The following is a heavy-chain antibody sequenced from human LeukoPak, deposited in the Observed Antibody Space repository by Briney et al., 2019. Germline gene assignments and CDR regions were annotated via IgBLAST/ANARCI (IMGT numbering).Heavy chain of an antibody. CDR1: GYTFTSYA. D-gene: IGHD4-17*01. J-gene: IGHJ4*02. V-gene: IGHV1-3*01. CDR3: ARGGSYGDYNFDY. CDR2: INAGNGNT. Sequence: ASVKVSCKASGYTFTSYAMHWVRQAPGQRLEWMGWINAGNGNTKYSQKFQGRVTITRDTSASTAYMELSSLRSEDTAVYYCARGGSYGDYNFDYWGQGTLVTVSP.